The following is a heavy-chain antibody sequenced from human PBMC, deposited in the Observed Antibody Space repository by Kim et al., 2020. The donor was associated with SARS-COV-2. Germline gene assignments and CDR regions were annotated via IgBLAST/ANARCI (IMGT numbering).Heavy chain of an antibody. V-gene: IGHV3-11*01. CDR3: ARAGYCSSTSCYGYNYFDY. Sequence: GGSLRLSCAASGFTFSDYYMSWIRQAPGKGLEWVSYISSSGSTIYYADSVKGRFTISRDNAKNSLYLQMNSLRAEDTAVYYCARAGYCSSTSCYGYNYFDYWGQGTLVTVSS. D-gene: IGHD2-2*01. CDR2: ISSSGSTI. J-gene: IGHJ4*02. CDR1: GFTFSDYY.